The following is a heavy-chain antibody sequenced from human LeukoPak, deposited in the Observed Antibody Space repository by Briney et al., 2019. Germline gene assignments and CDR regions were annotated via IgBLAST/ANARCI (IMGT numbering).Heavy chain of an antibody. Sequence: GGSLRLSCAASGFTFDDYAMHWVRQAPGKGLEWVSGISWNSGSIGYADSVKGRFTISRDNAKNSLYLQMNSLRAEDTAVYHCAKGKGYSSSSSDHWGQGTLVTVSS. D-gene: IGHD6-6*01. J-gene: IGHJ5*02. CDR2: ISWNSGSI. CDR3: AKGKGYSSSSSDH. CDR1: GFTFDDYA. V-gene: IGHV3-9*01.